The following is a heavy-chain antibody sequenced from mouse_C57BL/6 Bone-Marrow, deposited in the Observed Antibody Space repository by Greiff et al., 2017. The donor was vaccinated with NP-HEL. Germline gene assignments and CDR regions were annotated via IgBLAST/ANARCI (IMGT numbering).Heavy chain of an antibody. D-gene: IGHD1-1*01. Sequence: VQLQQPGAELVKPGASVKLSCKASGYTFTSYWMHWVKQRPGQGLEWLGMIHPNSGSTNYNETFKSKATLTVDKSSRTAYMQVSSLTSEDSAVYYCARGNYGSSSDYWGQDTTLTVSS. CDR1: GYTFTSYW. CDR3: ARGNYGSSSDY. CDR2: IHPNSGST. V-gene: IGHV1-64*01. J-gene: IGHJ2*01.